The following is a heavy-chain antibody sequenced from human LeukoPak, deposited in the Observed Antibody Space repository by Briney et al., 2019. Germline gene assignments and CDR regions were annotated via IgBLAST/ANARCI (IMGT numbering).Heavy chain of an antibody. Sequence: GGSLRLSCAASGFTFSGSAMHWVRQASGKGLEWVGRIRSKANSYATAYAASVKGRFTISRDDSKNMAYLQMNSLKTEDTAVYYCTRGPLDIAVAGKDYWGQGTLVTVSS. CDR1: GFTFSGSA. J-gene: IGHJ4*02. CDR2: IRSKANSYAT. D-gene: IGHD6-19*01. CDR3: TRGPLDIAVAGKDY. V-gene: IGHV3-73*01.